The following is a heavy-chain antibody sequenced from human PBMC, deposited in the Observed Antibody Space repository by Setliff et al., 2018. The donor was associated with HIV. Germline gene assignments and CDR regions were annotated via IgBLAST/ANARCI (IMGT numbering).Heavy chain of an antibody. Sequence: GGSLRLSCAASGFTFSNAWMSWVRQAPGKGLEWVGRIKSKTDGGTTDYAAPVKGRFTISRDDSKNTLYLQMNSLKTEDTAMYYCAITDGYTFDYWGQGTLVTVSS. D-gene: IGHD5-12*01. CDR3: AITDGYTFDY. V-gene: IGHV3-15*01. CDR1: GFTFSNAW. J-gene: IGHJ4*02. CDR2: IKSKTDGGTT.